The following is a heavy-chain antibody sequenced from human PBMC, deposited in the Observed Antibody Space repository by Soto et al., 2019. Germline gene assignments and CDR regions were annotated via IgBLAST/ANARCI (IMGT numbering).Heavy chain of an antibody. CDR1: GFTFTSSA. CDR3: AAETSGYDFDAWSYYYGMDV. V-gene: IGHV1-58*01. J-gene: IGHJ6*02. D-gene: IGHD5-12*01. CDR2: IVVGSGNT. Sequence: VSCKASGFTFTSSAVQWVGQARGQCLEWIGWIVVGSGNTNYAQKFQERVTIPRDMSTSTAYMELSSLRSEDTAVYYCAAETSGYDFDAWSYYYGMDVWGQGTTVIVSS.